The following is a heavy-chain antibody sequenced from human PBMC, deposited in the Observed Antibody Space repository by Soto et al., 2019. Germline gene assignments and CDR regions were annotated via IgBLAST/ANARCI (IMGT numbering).Heavy chain of an antibody. J-gene: IGHJ3*02. CDR3: AERFANRGYSYGYAFDI. Sequence: QGQLVDSEGGVIQPGRSLRLSWAASGFTFSSYGMHGVRQAPCKGLEWVAVISYDGSNKYYADYVKGRFTISRDNSKNTLYLQKHSVRAEDTAVYYCAERFANRGYSYGYAFDIWGQGPMVDVSS. D-gene: IGHD5-18*01. CDR2: ISYDGSNK. CDR1: GFTFSSYG. V-gene: IGHV3-30*18.